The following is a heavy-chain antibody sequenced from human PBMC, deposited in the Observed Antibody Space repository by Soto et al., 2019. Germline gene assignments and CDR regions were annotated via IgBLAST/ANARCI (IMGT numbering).Heavy chain of an antibody. CDR1: GFTFSSYG. CDR2: ISYDGSNK. D-gene: IGHD3-22*01. Sequence: QVQLVESGGGVVQPGRSLRLSCAASGFTFSSYGMHWVRQAPGKGLEWVAVISYDGSNKYYADSVKGRFTISRDNSKNTLYLQTNSLRAEDTAVYYCAKRWRYYYDSSGYPDAFDIWGQGTMVTVSS. V-gene: IGHV3-30*18. CDR3: AKRWRYYYDSSGYPDAFDI. J-gene: IGHJ3*02.